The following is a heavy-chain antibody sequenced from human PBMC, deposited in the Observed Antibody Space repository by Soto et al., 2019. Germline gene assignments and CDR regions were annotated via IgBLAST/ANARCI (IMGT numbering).Heavy chain of an antibody. CDR1: GVSISSVKW. CDR3: ASSDDGWPTLEAY. J-gene: IGHJ4*02. V-gene: IGHV4-4*02. CDR2: VFHSGIT. D-gene: IGHD6-19*01. Sequence: SETLSLTCAVSGVSISSVKWWSWVRQPPGRGLEWIGEVFHSGITHYNPPLRSRVTMSVDKSTNQFSLKLTSLTAADTAVYYCASSDDGWPTLEAYWGQGILVTVSS.